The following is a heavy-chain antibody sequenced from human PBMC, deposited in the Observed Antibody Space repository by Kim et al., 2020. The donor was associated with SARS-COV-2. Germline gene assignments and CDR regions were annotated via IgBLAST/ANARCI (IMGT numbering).Heavy chain of an antibody. V-gene: IGHV3-23*01. CDR1: GFFFSRFG. D-gene: IGHD3-10*01. CDR2: VSGSGGST. CDR3: AKVTLGRVIQGVSFDY. Sequence: GGSLRLSCAASGFFFSRFGLTWVRQVPGKGLEWVSSVSGSGGSTYYADSVKGRFTISRDNSTNTLSLQMNNLRAEDTAVYYCAKVTLGRVIQGVSFDYWGQGTQVTVSS. J-gene: IGHJ4*02.